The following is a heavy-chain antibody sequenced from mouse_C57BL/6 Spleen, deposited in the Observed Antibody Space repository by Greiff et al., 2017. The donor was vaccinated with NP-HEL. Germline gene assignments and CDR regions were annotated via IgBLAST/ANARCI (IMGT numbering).Heavy chain of an antibody. Sequence: EVQGVESGGGLVKPGGSLKLSCAASGFTFSSYAMSWVRQTPEKRLEWVATISDGGSYTYYPDNVKGRFTISRDNAKNNLYLQMSHLKSEDTAMYYCARDGPRGAMDYWGQGTSVTVSS. CDR2: ISDGGSYT. J-gene: IGHJ4*01. CDR3: ARDGPRGAMDY. V-gene: IGHV5-4*01. CDR1: GFTFSSYA.